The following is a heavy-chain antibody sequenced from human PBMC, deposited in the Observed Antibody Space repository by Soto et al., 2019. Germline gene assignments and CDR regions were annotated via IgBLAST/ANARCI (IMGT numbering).Heavy chain of an antibody. V-gene: IGHV4-39*01. D-gene: IGHD2-8*01. J-gene: IGHJ4*02. CDR3: VRVGYCTNGICNFDY. CDR2: IYYSGST. Sequence: PSETLSLTCIVSGGSIGETTDYWAWIRQPPGKGLEWIGSIYYSGSTYYNPSLKSRVTISIDTSKNQFSLKLSSVTAADTAIYYCVRVGYCTNGICNFDYWAQGTVVTSPQ. CDR1: GGSIGETTDY.